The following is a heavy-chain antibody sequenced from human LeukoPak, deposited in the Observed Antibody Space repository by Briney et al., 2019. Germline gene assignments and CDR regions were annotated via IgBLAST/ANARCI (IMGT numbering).Heavy chain of an antibody. Sequence: GASVKVSCKASGYTFTSYGISWVRQAPGQGLEWMGWISAYNGNTNYAQKLQGRVTMTTDTSTSTAYMELRSLRSDDTAVYYCARDQLTQSWGSGGNWFDPWGQGTLVTVSS. CDR3: ARDQLTQSWGSGGNWFDP. J-gene: IGHJ5*02. D-gene: IGHD7-27*01. CDR1: GYTFTSYG. V-gene: IGHV1-18*01. CDR2: ISAYNGNT.